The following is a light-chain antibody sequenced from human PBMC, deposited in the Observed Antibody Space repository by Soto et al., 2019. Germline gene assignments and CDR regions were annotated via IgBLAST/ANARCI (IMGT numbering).Light chain of an antibody. CDR2: EVS. CDR3: SSYTSSSTPWV. CDR1: SSDVGGSNY. V-gene: IGLV2-14*01. Sequence: QSALTQPASVSGSPGQSINISCTGTSSDVGGSNYVSWYQQHPGKAPKLMIYEVSNRPSGVSNRFSGSKSGNTASLTISGLQAEDEAEYYCSSYTSSSTPWVFGGGTKLTVL. J-gene: IGLJ3*02.